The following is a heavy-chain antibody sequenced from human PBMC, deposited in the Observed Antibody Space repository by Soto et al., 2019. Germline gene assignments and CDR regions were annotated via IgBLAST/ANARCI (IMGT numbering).Heavy chain of an antibody. Sequence: ASVKVSCKASGYTFTSYGISWVRQAPGQGLEWMGRISAYNGNTKYSQKFLGRVTITRDTSASTAYMELSSLSSEDTAVYYCARDDIVVVPAAPQYYYYYMDVWGKGTTVTVSS. D-gene: IGHD2-2*01. CDR1: GYTFTSYG. CDR3: ARDDIVVVPAAPQYYYYYMDV. V-gene: IGHV1-18*01. CDR2: ISAYNGNT. J-gene: IGHJ6*03.